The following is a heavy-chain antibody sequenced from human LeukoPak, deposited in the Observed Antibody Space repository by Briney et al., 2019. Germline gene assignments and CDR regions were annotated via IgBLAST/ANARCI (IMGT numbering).Heavy chain of an antibody. V-gene: IGHV3-74*01. CDR3: ARAKPADFDL. CDR1: GFTFNTYW. CDR2: VKEDGRET. Sequence: PGGSLRLSCVGSGFTFNTYWIHWVRQAPGKGLVWVSRVKEDGRETNYADSVEGRFTLSRDNAKNTVYLQMNNLRADDTAVYHCARAKPADFDLWGRGTLVTVSS. J-gene: IGHJ2*01.